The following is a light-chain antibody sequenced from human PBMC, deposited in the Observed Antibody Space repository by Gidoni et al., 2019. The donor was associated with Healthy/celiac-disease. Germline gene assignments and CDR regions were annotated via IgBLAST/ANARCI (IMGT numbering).Light chain of an antibody. J-gene: IGLJ1*01. V-gene: IGLV2-14*03. Sequence: QSALPPPSAVSGSPGQSITISCTGTSSEVGGYNYCSWYQQQPGKAPKLMIYDVSNRPSGVSNRFSGSKSGNTASLTISGLQAEDEADYYCSSYTSSSTLYVFGTGTKVTVL. CDR1: SSEVGGYNY. CDR2: DVS. CDR3: SSYTSSSTLYV.